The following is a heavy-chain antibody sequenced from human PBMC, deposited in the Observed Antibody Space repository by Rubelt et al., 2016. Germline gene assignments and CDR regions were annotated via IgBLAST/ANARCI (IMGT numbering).Heavy chain of an antibody. J-gene: IGHJ4*02. CDR2: ISSSSYYI. CDR1: GFTFSSYS. CDR3: TRSHYFFDY. V-gene: IGHV3-21*01. Sequence: EVQLLESGGGQVNPGGSLRLSCAASGFTFSSYSMNWVRQAPGKGLEWVATISSSSYYIYYADSVKGRLTISRDNAKNSLYLQMFSLRAEDTAVYYCTRSHYFFDYWGQGTLVTVSS.